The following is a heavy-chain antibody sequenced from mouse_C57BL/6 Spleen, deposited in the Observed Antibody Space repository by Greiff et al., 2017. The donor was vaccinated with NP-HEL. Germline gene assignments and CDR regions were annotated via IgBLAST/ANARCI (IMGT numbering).Heavy chain of an antibody. J-gene: IGHJ3*01. V-gene: IGHV1-52*01. D-gene: IGHD2-2*01. CDR3: ARRGYGYDGFAY. CDR1: GYTFTSYW. CDR2: IDPSDSET. Sequence: QVHVKQPGAELVRPGSSVKLSCKASGYTFTSYWMHWVKQRPIQGLEWIGNIDPSDSETHYNQKFKDKATLTVDKSSSTAYMQLSSLTSEDSAVYYCARRGYGYDGFAYWGQGTLVTVSA.